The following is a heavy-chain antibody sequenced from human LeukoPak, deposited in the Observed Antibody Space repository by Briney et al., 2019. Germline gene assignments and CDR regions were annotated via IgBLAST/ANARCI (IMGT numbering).Heavy chain of an antibody. Sequence: PGGSLRLSCAASGFTFSSYGMHWVRQAPGKGLEWVAFIRYDGSNKYYADSVKGRFTISRDNSKNTLYLQMNSLRAEDTAVYYCAKEGWDIVVVPALYYYYYYMDVWGKGTTVTISS. CDR2: IRYDGSNK. CDR3: AKEGWDIVVVPALYYYYYYMDV. V-gene: IGHV3-30*02. CDR1: GFTFSSYG. J-gene: IGHJ6*03. D-gene: IGHD2-2*01.